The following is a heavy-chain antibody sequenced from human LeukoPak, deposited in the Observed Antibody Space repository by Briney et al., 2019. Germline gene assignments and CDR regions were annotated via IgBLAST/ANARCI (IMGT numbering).Heavy chain of an antibody. J-gene: IGHJ4*01. V-gene: IGHV3-7*01. CDR1: GFTFTNNF. Sequence: GGSLRLSCAASGFTFTNNFMSWVRQVPGKGLEWVANIKQDGSETTYADSVRGRFTILRDNAKDSVYLQMNSLRAEDSATYYCVREGFYFFDFWGQGTLVTVSS. CDR3: VREGFYFFDF. CDR2: IKQDGSET.